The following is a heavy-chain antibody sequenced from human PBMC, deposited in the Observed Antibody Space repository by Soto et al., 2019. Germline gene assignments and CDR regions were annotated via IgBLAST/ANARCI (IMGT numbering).Heavy chain of an antibody. J-gene: IGHJ4*02. CDR3: SRNVAGPGTRGFDY. V-gene: IGHV4-4*02. CDR1: GGFVSSGNW. Sequence: QAQLQESGPGLVKPSGTLSLTCAVSGGFVSSGNWWSWVRQPPGKGLEWIGETYHSGTTNYNPSLKKRVTISLGNTNNQISPNLRSVTAADTAVYYYSRNVAGPGTRGFDYWDQGALVSVCS. D-gene: IGHD6-19*01. CDR2: TYHSGTT.